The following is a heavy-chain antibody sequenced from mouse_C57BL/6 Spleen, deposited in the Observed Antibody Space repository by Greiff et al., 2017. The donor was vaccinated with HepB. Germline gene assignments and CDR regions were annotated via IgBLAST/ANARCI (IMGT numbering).Heavy chain of an antibody. CDR3: ARGPYYYGSRGGFDY. V-gene: IGHV1-42*01. D-gene: IGHD1-1*01. J-gene: IGHJ2*01. CDR2: INPSTGGT. Sequence: VQLQQSGPELVKPGASVKISCKASGYSFTGYYMNWVKQSPEKSLEWIGEINPSTGGTTYNQKFKAKATLTVDKSSSTAYMQLKSLTSEDSAVYYCARGPYYYGSRGGFDYWGQGTTLTVSS. CDR1: GYSFTGYY.